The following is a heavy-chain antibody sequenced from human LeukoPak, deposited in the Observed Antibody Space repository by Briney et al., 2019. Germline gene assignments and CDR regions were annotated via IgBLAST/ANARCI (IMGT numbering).Heavy chain of an antibody. CDR3: ARARSMVRGKYYFDY. D-gene: IGHD3-10*01. CDR2: ISSSSSYI. J-gene: IGHJ4*02. V-gene: IGHV3-21*01. CDR1: GFTFSSYS. Sequence: GGSLRLSCAASGFTFSSYSMNWVCQAPGKGLEWVSSISSSSSYIYYADSVKGRFTISRDNAKNSLYLQMNSLRAEDTAVYYCARARSMVRGKYYFDYWGQGTLVTVSS.